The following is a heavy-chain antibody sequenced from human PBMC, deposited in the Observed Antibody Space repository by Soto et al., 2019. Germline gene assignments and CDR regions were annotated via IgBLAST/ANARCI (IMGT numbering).Heavy chain of an antibody. Sequence: GSLRLSCAASGFTFSSYEMNWVRQAPGKGLEWVSYISSSGSTIYYADSVKGRFTISRDNAKNSLYLQMNSLRAEDTAVYYCAGDAVVPAAIAPRGYYGMDVWGQGTTVTVSS. D-gene: IGHD2-2*01. CDR1: GFTFSSYE. V-gene: IGHV3-48*03. CDR3: AGDAVVPAAIAPRGYYGMDV. CDR2: ISSSGSTI. J-gene: IGHJ6*02.